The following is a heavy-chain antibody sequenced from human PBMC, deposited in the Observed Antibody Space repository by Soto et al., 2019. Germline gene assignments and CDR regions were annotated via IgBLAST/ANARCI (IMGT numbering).Heavy chain of an antibody. V-gene: IGHV1-18*01. CDR2: VNTYNGNP. CDR1: GYTFTNYA. CDR3: ARAPRYSADWQRFDS. J-gene: IGHJ4*02. Sequence: QVQLVQSGVEVKKPGASVKVSCKASGYTFTNYAISWVRQAPGRGLEWMGWVNTYNGNPNYAQIFQGRVTMTTDTSTGTAYIELRGLKSDDSAVYYCARAPRYSADWQRFDSWGQGTLVTVSS. D-gene: IGHD6-13*01.